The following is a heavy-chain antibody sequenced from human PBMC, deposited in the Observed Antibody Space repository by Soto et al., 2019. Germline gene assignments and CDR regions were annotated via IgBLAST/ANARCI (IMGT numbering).Heavy chain of an antibody. J-gene: IGHJ4*02. CDR1: GFTFSSYT. V-gene: IGHV3-21*01. D-gene: IGHD2-15*01. CDR2: TSSSSSYV. CDR3: ARDPEYCRGGSCYSTSPDFDY. Sequence: EVHLVESGGGLVKPGGSLRLSCAASGFTFSSYTMNWVRQAPGKGLEWVSSTSSSSSYVYYADSVKGRFTISRDNAKNSLYLQMNSLRAEDTAVYYCARDPEYCRGGSCYSTSPDFDYWGQGTLVTVSS.